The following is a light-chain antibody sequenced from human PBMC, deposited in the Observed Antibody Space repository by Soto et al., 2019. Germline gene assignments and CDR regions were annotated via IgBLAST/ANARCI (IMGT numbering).Light chain of an antibody. J-gene: IGKJ1*01. CDR2: GAS. Sequence: VMTQSPATLSVSPGERATLSCWASETVATNLAWYQQKPGHAPRLLISGASTRAAGISVRFRGSGSGTEFTLTISSLRSEDSAIYYCQQYFEWPPMTFGQGTKVEI. CDR1: ETVATN. CDR3: QQYFEWPPMT. V-gene: IGKV3-15*01.